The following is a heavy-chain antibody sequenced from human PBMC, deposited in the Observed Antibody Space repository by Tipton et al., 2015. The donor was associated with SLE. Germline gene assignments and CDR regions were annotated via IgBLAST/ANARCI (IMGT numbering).Heavy chain of an antibody. D-gene: IGHD3-10*01. J-gene: IGHJ4*02. CDR1: GGSFSGYY. V-gene: IGHV4-34*01. CDR3: TRGNYYGAGDF. Sequence: TLSLTCAVYGGSFSGYYWSWIRQPPGKGLEWIGEINHSGSTTYNPSLKSRVTISVDTSKNQFSLKVTSVTAADTAVYYCTRGNYYGAGDFWGQGTLATVSS. CDR2: INHSGST.